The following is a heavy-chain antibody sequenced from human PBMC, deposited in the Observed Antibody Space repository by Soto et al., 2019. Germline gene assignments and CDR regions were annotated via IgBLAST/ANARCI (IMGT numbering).Heavy chain of an antibody. D-gene: IGHD6-6*01. J-gene: IGHJ5*02. V-gene: IGHV3-30*18. Sequence: QVQLVESGGGVVQPGRSLRLSCAASGFTFSSYGMHWVRQAPGKGLEWVAVISYDGSNKYYADSVKGRFTISRDNSKNTLYLQMNSLRAEDTAVYYCAKDRLIAARRGGWFDPWGQGTMVTVSS. CDR2: ISYDGSNK. CDR1: GFTFSSYG. CDR3: AKDRLIAARRGGWFDP.